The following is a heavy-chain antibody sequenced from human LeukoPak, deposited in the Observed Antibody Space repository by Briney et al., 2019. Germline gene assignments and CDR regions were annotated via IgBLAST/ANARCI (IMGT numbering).Heavy chain of an antibody. CDR2: IYYSGNT. V-gene: IGHV4-39*01. J-gene: IGHJ4*02. Sequence: PSETLSLTCTVSGGSISSGGYYWGWIRQPPGKGLEWIGSIYYSGNTYYNPSLKSRVTISVDTSKNQFSLKLSSVTAAGTAVYYCARPYTTDWYNSGLFDYWGQGTLVTVSS. CDR1: GGSISSGGYY. D-gene: IGHD6-19*01. CDR3: ARPYTTDWYNSGLFDY.